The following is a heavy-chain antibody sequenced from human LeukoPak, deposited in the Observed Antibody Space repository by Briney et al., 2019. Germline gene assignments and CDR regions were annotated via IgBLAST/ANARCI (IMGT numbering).Heavy chain of an antibody. CDR3: ARDRPMITFGGVIVTHFDY. V-gene: IGHV4-39*07. J-gene: IGHJ4*02. CDR2: IYYSGST. CDR1: GGSISSSSYY. D-gene: IGHD3-16*02. Sequence: SETLSLTCTVSGGSISSSSYYWGWIRQPPGKGLEWIGSIYYSGSTYYNPSLKSRVTIPVDTSKNQFSLKLSSVTAADTAVYYCARDRPMITFGGVIVTHFDYWGQGTLVTVSS.